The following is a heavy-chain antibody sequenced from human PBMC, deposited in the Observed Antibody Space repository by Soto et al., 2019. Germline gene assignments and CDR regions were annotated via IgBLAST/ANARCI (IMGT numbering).Heavy chain of an antibody. CDR1: GFTFSSYG. J-gene: IGHJ4*02. Sequence: QVQLVESGGGVVQSGRSLRLSCAASGFTFSSYGMHWVRQAPGKGLEWVAVISYDGSNKYYADSVKGRFTISRDNSKNTLYLQMNSLRAEDTAVYYCAKALAVAGHFDYWGQGTLVTVSS. CDR3: AKALAVAGHFDY. V-gene: IGHV3-30*18. D-gene: IGHD6-19*01. CDR2: ISYDGSNK.